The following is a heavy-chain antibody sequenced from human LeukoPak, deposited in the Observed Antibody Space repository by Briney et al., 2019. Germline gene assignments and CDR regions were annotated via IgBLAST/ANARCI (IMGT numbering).Heavy chain of an antibody. CDR1: GFTFSGSA. V-gene: IGHV3-73*01. D-gene: IGHD2-2*01. Sequence: PGGSLRLSCAASGFTFSGSAMHWVRQASGKGLEWIGRIRSKANSYVTAYAASVTGRFTISRDDSRNTAYLQMHSLSTEDTAVYYCTRHSDTYCSRASCYVDNFYGLDVWGQGTRVTVSS. CDR3: TRHSDTYCSRASCYVDNFYGLDV. CDR2: IRSKANSYVT. J-gene: IGHJ6*02.